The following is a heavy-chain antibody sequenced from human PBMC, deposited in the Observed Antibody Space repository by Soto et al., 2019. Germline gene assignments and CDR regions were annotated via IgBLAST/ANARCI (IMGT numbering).Heavy chain of an antibody. J-gene: IGHJ3*01. CDR1: GFMFSSYP. Sequence: EVQLVESGAGLIQPGGSLRLSCSASGFMFSSYPMHWVRQAPGKGLEFVSSILGDGGGTSYADSVKGRDTISRDNSRNTLYLQTNSLRAEDTAVYYCVRDRAGGWAFDVWGRGTMVTVSS. CDR3: VRDRAGGWAFDV. V-gene: IGHV3-64D*08. CDR2: ILGDGGGT. D-gene: IGHD3-16*01.